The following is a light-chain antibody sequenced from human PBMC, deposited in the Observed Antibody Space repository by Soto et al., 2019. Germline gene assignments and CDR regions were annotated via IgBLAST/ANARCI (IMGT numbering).Light chain of an antibody. CDR3: QSYDSSLSAYV. Sequence: VLTQPPSVSGAPGQRVTISCTGSSSNIGAGYDVHWYQQFPGTAPKLLIFGNSNRPSGVPDRFSGSKSGTSASLAITGLQAKDEADYYCQSYDSSLSAYVFGIGTKLTVL. V-gene: IGLV1-40*01. J-gene: IGLJ1*01. CDR1: SSNIGAGYD. CDR2: GNS.